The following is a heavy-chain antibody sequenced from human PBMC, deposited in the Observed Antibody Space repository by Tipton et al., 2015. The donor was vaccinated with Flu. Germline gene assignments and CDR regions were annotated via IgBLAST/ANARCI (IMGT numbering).Heavy chain of an antibody. V-gene: IGHV4-59*01. Sequence: SLTCSVSGGSISSYYWTWIRQPPGKGLEWIGYIYYSGSTNYNPSLKSRVTISVDTSKNQFSLKLSSVTAADTAVYYCARDNHFSMDVWGQGTTVTVSS. D-gene: IGHD1-14*01. CDR1: GGSISSYY. CDR3: ARDNHFSMDV. J-gene: IGHJ6*02. CDR2: IYYSGST.